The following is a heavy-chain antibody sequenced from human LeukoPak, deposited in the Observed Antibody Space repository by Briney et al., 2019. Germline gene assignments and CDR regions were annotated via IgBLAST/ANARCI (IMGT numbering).Heavy chain of an antibody. CDR2: IIPILGIA. D-gene: IGHD3-22*01. J-gene: IGHJ4*02. CDR3: AREYYDSSGYGHFDY. CDR1: GGTFSSYA. Sequence: SVKVSCKASGGTFSSYAISGVRQAPGQGLEWIGRIIPILGIANYAQKFQGRVTITADKSTSTAYMELSSLRSEDTAVYYCAREYYDSSGYGHFDYWGQGTLVTVSS. V-gene: IGHV1-69*04.